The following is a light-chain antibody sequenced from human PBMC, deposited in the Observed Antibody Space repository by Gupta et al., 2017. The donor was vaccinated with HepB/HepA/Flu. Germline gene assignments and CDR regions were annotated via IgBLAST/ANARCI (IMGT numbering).Light chain of an antibody. J-gene: IGKJ2*01. CDR2: LGS. V-gene: IGKV2-28*01. CDR3: MHYAQTPYT. Sequence: DIVITQSPLSMPVTPGEPAPISCRSSHSLLEINGHNYLDWYLQKPGQSPQLVIYLGSNRASGVPDRFSGSGSGTDFTLKISRVEAEDVGVYYCMHYAQTPYTFGQGTKLQIK. CDR1: HSLLEINGHNY.